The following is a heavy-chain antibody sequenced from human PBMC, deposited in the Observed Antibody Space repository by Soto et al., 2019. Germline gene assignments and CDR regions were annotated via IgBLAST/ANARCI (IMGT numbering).Heavy chain of an antibody. V-gene: IGHV4-30-4*01. CDR1: GGSISSGDYY. CDR3: ARERVLVPAAMAPPDYYGMDV. CDR2: IYYSGST. Sequence: QVQLQESGPGLVKPSQTLSLTCTVSGGSISSGDYYWSWIRQPPGKGLEWIGYIYYSGSTYYNPSLKSRVTISVDTSKNQFSLKLSSVTAADTAVYYCARERVLVPAAMAPPDYYGMDVWGQGTTVTVSS. D-gene: IGHD2-2*01. J-gene: IGHJ6*02.